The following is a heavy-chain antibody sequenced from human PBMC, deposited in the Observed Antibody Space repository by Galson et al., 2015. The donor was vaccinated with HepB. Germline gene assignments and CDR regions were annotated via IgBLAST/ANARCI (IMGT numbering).Heavy chain of an antibody. CDR3: ARTRMGGYYYGMDV. CDR2: INPNSGGT. CDR1: GYTFTGYY. J-gene: IGHJ6*02. D-gene: IGHD3-16*01. Sequence: SVKVSCKASGYTFTGYYMHWVRQAPGQGLEWMGWINPNSGGTNYAQKFQGWVTMTRDTSISTAYMELSRLRSDDTAVYYCARTRMGGYYYGMDVWGQGTTVTVSS. V-gene: IGHV1-2*04.